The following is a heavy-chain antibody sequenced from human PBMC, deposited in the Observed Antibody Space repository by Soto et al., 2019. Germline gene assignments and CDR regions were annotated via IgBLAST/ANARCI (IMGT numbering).Heavy chain of an antibody. D-gene: IGHD3-3*01. CDR2: VYYTGDT. Sequence: SETLSLTCTVSGGSISSSAYYWGWIRQPPGKTLEWIGSVYYTGDTYYKPSLKSRVTISIDTSKNQFSLKLNSVTAADTAVYYCARPESGPVDYWGQGTLVTVS. V-gene: IGHV4-39*01. J-gene: IGHJ4*02. CDR3: ARPESGPVDY. CDR1: GGSISSSAYY.